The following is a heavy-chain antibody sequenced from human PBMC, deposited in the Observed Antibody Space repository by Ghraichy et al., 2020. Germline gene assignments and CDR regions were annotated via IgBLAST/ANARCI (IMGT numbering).Heavy chain of an antibody. CDR1: GFTFSSYG. CDR3: AKGARRDGYNSDY. D-gene: IGHD5-24*01. CDR2: ISYDGSNK. Sequence: GGSLRLSCAASGFTFSSYGMHWVRQAPGKGLEWVAVISYDGSNKYYADSVKGRFTISRDNSKNTLYLQMNSLRAEDTAVYYCAKGARRDGYNSDYWGQGTLVTVSS. V-gene: IGHV3-30*18. J-gene: IGHJ4*02.